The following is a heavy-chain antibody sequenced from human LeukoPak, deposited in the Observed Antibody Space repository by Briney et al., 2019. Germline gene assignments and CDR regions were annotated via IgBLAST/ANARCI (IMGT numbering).Heavy chain of an antibody. CDR2: IKQDGSEK. D-gene: IGHD4-17*01. V-gene: IGHV3-7*03. CDR1: GFTFSSYW. Sequence: GGSLRLSCAASGFTFSSYWMSWVRQAPGKGLEWVANIKQDGSEKYYVDSVEGRFTISRDNAKNSLYLQMNSLRAEDTAVYYCAREDDYGDYDGGYNYWGQGTLVTVSS. CDR3: AREDDYGDYDGGYNY. J-gene: IGHJ4*02.